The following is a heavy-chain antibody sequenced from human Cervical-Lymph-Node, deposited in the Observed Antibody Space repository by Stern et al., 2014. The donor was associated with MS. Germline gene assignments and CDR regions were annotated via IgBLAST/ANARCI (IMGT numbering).Heavy chain of an antibody. CDR3: ARGHIPYAYNYLFDY. J-gene: IGHJ4*02. D-gene: IGHD5-24*01. CDR1: GFTFSSYG. CDR2: AWYDGSTA. V-gene: IGHV3-33*01. Sequence: VQLVESGGGVVQPGTSLRLSCAASGFTFSSYGMHWVRQAPGKGLEWVAPAWYDGSTAYYTHSVKGRFTISRDNSKNTLSLQMNSLTAEDTAVYYCARGHIPYAYNYLFDYWGQGTLVTVSS.